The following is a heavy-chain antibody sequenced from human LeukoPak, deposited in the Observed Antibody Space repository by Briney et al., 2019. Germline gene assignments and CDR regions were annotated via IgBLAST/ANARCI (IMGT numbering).Heavy chain of an antibody. Sequence: SETLSLTCAVYGGSFSGYYWSWIRQTPGKGLEWIGEINNSGSTNYNPSLKSRVTISVDTSKNQFSLKLSSVTAADTAVYYCARGLPTLTGYDSSGCHDYWGQGTLVTVSS. D-gene: IGHD3-22*01. V-gene: IGHV4-34*01. J-gene: IGHJ4*02. CDR1: GGSFSGYY. CDR3: ARGLPTLTGYDSSGCHDY. CDR2: INNSGST.